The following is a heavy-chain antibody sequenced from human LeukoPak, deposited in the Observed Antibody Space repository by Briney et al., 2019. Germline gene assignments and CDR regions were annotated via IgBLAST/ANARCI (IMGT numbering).Heavy chain of an antibody. J-gene: IGHJ4*02. CDR3: ARGEKGSSSGSIDN. V-gene: IGHV4-61*02. CDR1: GGSISSGSSY. D-gene: IGHD6-6*01. CDR2: IYTSGST. Sequence: PSETLSLTCTVSGGSISSGSSYWSWIRQPAGKGLEWIGRIYTSGSTNYNPSLKSRVTISVDTSKNQFSLKLSSVTAADTAVYYCARGEKGSSSGSIDNWGQGTLVTVSS.